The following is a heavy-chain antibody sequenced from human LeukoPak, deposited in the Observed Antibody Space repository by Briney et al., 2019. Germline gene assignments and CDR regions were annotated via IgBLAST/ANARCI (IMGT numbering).Heavy chain of an antibody. Sequence: GASVKVSCKASGYTFTSYYMHWVRQAPGQGLEWMGIINPSGGSTSYAQKFQGRVTMTRDTSTSTVYMELSSLRSEDTAVYYCARGAGVVSALYYYYYGMDVWGQGTTVTVSS. J-gene: IGHJ6*02. CDR1: GYTFTSYY. D-gene: IGHD2-2*01. CDR2: INPSGGST. CDR3: ARGAGVVSALYYYYYGMDV. V-gene: IGHV1-46*01.